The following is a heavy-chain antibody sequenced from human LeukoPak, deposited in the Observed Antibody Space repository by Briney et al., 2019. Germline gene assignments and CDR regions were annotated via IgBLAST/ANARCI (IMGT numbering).Heavy chain of an antibody. CDR3: ARDILEGDPGNSHYYYYYMDV. V-gene: IGHV1-69*04. D-gene: IGHD1/OR15-1a*01. CDR1: GGTFSSYA. J-gene: IGHJ6*03. Sequence: ASVKVSCKASGGTFSSYAISWVRQAPGQGLEWMGRIIPILGIANYAQKFQGRATITADKSTSTAYMELSSLRSDDTAVYYCARDILEGDPGNSHYYYYYMDVWGKGTTVTVSS. CDR2: IIPILGIA.